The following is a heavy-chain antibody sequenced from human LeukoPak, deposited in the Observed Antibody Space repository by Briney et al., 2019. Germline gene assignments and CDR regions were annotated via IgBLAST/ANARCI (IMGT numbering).Heavy chain of an antibody. CDR1: GFTFSSYG. CDR3: ARSGGAKLERPNWFDP. J-gene: IGHJ5*02. D-gene: IGHD1-1*01. Sequence: GGSLRLSCAASGFTFSSYGMHWVRQAPGKGLEWVAVIWYDGSNKYYADSVKGRFTISRDNSKNTLYLQMNSLRAEDTAVYYCARSGGAKLERPNWFDPWGQGTLVTVSS. V-gene: IGHV3-33*01. CDR2: IWYDGSNK.